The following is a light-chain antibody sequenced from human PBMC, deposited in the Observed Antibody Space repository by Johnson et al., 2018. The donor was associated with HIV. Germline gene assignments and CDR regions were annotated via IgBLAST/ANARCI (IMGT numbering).Light chain of an antibody. CDR1: SSNIGNNY. Sequence: QPVLTQPPSVSATPGQKVTISCSGSSSNIGNNYVSWYQQLPGTAPKLLIYEKNKRPSGIPDRFSGSKSGTSATLGITGLQTGDGADYYCGTWDNSLSAFYVFGTGTKVTVL. J-gene: IGLJ1*01. CDR2: EKN. CDR3: GTWDNSLSAFYV. V-gene: IGLV1-51*02.